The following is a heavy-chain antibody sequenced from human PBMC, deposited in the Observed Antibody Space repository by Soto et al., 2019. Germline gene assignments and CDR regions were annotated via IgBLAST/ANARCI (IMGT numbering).Heavy chain of an antibody. V-gene: IGHV1-69*02. CDR2: IIPILGIA. D-gene: IGHD2-21*01. J-gene: IGHJ4*02. CDR3: ARLVSAGLGRRKYYFDY. Sequence: ASVKVSCKASGGTFSSYTISWVRQAPGQGLEWMGRIIPILGIANYAQKFQGRVTITADKSTSTAYMELSSLRSEDTAVYYCARLVSAGLGRRKYYFDYWGQGTLVTVPQ. CDR1: GGTFSSYT.